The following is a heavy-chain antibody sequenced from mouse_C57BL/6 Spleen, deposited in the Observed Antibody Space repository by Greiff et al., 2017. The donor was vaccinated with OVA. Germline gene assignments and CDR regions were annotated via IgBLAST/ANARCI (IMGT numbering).Heavy chain of an antibody. V-gene: IGHV5-9-1*02. CDR1: GFTFSSYA. CDR3: TRDGYYYGSSYCFDY. D-gene: IGHD1-1*01. Sequence: EVQVVESGEGLVKPGGSLKLSCAASGFTFSSYAMSWVRQTPEKRLEWVAYISSGGDYIYYADTVKGRFTISRDNARNPLYLQMSSLKSEDTAMYYCTRDGYYYGSSYCFDYWGQGTTLTVSS. CDR2: ISSGGDYI. J-gene: IGHJ2*01.